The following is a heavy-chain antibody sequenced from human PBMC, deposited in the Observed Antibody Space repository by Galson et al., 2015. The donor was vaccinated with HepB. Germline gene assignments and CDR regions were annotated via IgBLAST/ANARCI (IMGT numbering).Heavy chain of an antibody. D-gene: IGHD3-10*01. V-gene: IGHV3-74*01. CDR1: GFSFSNYW. J-gene: IGHJ6*02. CDR3: ARGGVLGGMDV. CDR2: MSNDERNI. Sequence: SLRLSCAASGFSFSNYWIDWVRQAPGEGLEWVSDMSNDERNIRRYADSVKGRFTVSRDNAKNTLYLYMNSLRVDDTALYYCARGGVLGGMDVWGQGTMVTVSS.